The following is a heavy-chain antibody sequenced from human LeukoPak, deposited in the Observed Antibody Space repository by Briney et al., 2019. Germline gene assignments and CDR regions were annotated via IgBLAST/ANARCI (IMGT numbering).Heavy chain of an antibody. CDR1: GYSFISYW. J-gene: IGHJ4*02. CDR3: ARQREYSSSSGYFDY. CDR2: IYPGDSDT. V-gene: IGHV5-51*01. Sequence: GESLKISCKGSGYSFISYWIGWVRQLPGKGLEWMGFIYPGDSDTRYSPSFQGQVTISADKSINTAYLQWSSLKASDTAMYYCARQREYSSSSGYFDYWGQGTLVTVSS. D-gene: IGHD6-6*01.